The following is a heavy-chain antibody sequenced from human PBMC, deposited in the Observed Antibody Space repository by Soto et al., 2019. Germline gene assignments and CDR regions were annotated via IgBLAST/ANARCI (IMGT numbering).Heavy chain of an antibody. CDR3: AKFYSSSLYEGFDY. CDR1: GFTFSSYA. D-gene: IGHD6-13*01. Sequence: EVQLLESGGGLGQPGGSLRLSCAASGFTFSSYAMSWVRQAPGKGLEWVSAISGSGGSTYYADSVKGRFTISRDNSKNTMYLQMNSLRAEDTAVYYCAKFYSSSLYEGFDYWGQGTLVTVSS. CDR2: ISGSGGST. V-gene: IGHV3-23*01. J-gene: IGHJ4*02.